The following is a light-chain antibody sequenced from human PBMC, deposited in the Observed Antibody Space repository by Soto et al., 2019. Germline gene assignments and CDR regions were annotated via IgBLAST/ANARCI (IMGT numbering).Light chain of an antibody. V-gene: IGKV3-20*01. J-gene: IGKJ1*01. Sequence: EIVLTQSPGTLSLSPGERATLSCRASQTISSNLAWYQHKPGQAPRIIIFGASGRATGIPDRFSGSGSGTDFTLTISRLEPEDFAVYYCQQYGSLSWTFGQGTKVDIK. CDR1: QTISSN. CDR2: GAS. CDR3: QQYGSLSWT.